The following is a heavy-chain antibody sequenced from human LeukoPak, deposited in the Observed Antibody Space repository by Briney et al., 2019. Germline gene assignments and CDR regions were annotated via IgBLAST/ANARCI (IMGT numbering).Heavy chain of an antibody. CDR1: GGSISSGDYY. D-gene: IGHD6-13*01. J-gene: IGHJ2*01. CDR2: IYYSGST. V-gene: IGHV4-30-4*01. Sequence: SETLSLTCTVSGGSISSGDYYWSWIRQPPGKGLEWIGYIYYSGSTYYNPSLKSRVTISVDRSKNQFSLKLSSVTAADTAVYYCARAGVEQQRVWYFDLWGRGTLVTVST. CDR3: ARAGVEQQRVWYFDL.